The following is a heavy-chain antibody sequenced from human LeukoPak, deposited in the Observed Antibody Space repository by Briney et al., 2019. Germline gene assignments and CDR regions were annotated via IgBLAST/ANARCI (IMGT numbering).Heavy chain of an antibody. CDR1: GFAFSSYS. D-gene: IGHD4-17*01. Sequence: PGGTLRLSCAASGFAFSSYSMNWVRQAPGKGLEWVSSISSSSSYIYYADSVKGRFTISRDNAKNSLYLQMNSLRAEDTAVYYCARGQGGDYRFDYWGQGTLVTVSS. V-gene: IGHV3-21*01. J-gene: IGHJ4*02. CDR3: ARGQGGDYRFDY. CDR2: ISSSSSYI.